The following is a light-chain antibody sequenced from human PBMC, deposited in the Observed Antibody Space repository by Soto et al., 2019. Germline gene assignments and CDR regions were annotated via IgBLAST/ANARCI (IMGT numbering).Light chain of an antibody. CDR1: QSVLSSSNNKNY. Sequence: DIVMTQSPDSLAVSLGDRATINCKSSQSVLSSSNNKNYLAWYQQKPGQPPKLLIYWASTRESGVPDRISGSRSGINSAPTNSSLQAEDVAVYFCQQYYSAPWTFDQGAKVEIK. CDR2: WAS. V-gene: IGKV4-1*01. CDR3: QQYYSAPWT. J-gene: IGKJ1*01.